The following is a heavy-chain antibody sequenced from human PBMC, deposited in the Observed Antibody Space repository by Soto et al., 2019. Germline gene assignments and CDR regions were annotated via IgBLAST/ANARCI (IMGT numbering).Heavy chain of an antibody. Sequence: QVHFVQSGAEVKEPGASVKVSCKASGYTFTSYGLHWVRQAPGQSLEWMGWINPDNGDTKHSQKFQGRVTITRDTSASTAYMELRSLRYEDTAVYYCARDDGDRAFDIWGQGTTVTVSS. CDR1: GYTFTSYG. CDR2: INPDNGDT. D-gene: IGHD2-21*01. V-gene: IGHV1-3*01. J-gene: IGHJ3*02. CDR3: ARDDGDRAFDI.